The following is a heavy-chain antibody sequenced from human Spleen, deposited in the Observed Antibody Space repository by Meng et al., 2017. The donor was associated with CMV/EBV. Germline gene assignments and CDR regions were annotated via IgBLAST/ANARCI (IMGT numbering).Heavy chain of an antibody. Sequence: ASVKVSCKASGYTFTSYGISWVRQAPGQGLEWMGWISAYNGNTNYAQKLQGRVTITADKSTSTAYMELSSLRSEDTAVYYCVLEVGFDNWGQGTLVTVSS. CDR1: GYTFTSYG. CDR3: VLEVGFDN. CDR2: ISAYNGNT. D-gene: IGHD2-21*01. J-gene: IGHJ4*02. V-gene: IGHV1-18*01.